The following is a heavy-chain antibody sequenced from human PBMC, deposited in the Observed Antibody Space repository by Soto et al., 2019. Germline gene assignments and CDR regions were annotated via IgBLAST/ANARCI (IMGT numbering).Heavy chain of an antibody. J-gene: IGHJ5*02. Sequence: QLQLQESGSGLVKPSQTLSLTCSVSGGTITSGRSSWNWIRQSPGKGLEWIAYIYHSGSTYYNPSLQSRVTLSVDRSENQFSLKLTSVTAADTAVYYCVRESVASGPNYFDTWGPGTLVTVSS. CDR3: VRESVASGPNYFDT. V-gene: IGHV4-30-2*06. D-gene: IGHD6-6*01. CDR2: IYHSGST. CDR1: GGTITSGRSS.